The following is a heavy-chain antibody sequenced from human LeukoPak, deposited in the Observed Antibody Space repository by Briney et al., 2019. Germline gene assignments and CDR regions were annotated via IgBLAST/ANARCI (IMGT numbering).Heavy chain of an antibody. CDR2: IKQDGSEK. J-gene: IGHJ4*02. V-gene: IGHV3-7*01. CDR3: ARLRVRPSQMTTVSTFDN. Sequence: GGSLRLSCAASGFNFGSHWMTWVRQAPGKGLEWVANIKQDGSEKYYVDSVKGRFTISRDNAKNSLYLQMNSLRVEDTAVYYCARLRVRPSQMTTVSTFDNWGQETLVTVSS. CDR1: GFNFGSHW. D-gene: IGHD4-17*01.